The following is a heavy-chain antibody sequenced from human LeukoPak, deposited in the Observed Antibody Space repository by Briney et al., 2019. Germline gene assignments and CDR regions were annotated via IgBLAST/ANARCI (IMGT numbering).Heavy chain of an antibody. Sequence: GESLKISCDGSGYSFTSYWIGRVRQMPGKGLEWMGIIYPGDSTTRYSPSFQGQVTISAEKSVSTAYLQWSSLKASDTATYYCARHRGDIVLAPGDYWGQGTLVTVSS. CDR3: ARHRGDIVLAPGDY. D-gene: IGHD2-8*01. CDR1: GYSFTSYW. CDR2: IYPGDSTT. V-gene: IGHV5-51*01. J-gene: IGHJ4*02.